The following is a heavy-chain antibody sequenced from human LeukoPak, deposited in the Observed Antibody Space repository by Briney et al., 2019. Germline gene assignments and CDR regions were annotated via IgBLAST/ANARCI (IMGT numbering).Heavy chain of an antibody. J-gene: IGHJ4*02. CDR3: AKRGRITLIVVVTQLDY. CDR2: ISGGGSST. V-gene: IGHV3-23*01. CDR1: GFTLSSYA. Sequence: PGGSLRLSCAASGFTLSSYAMSWVRQAPGKGLEWVSGISGGGSSTYYADSVKGRFTISRYNSKNTLYLQMNSLRAEDTAVYYCAKRGRITLIVVVTQLDYWGQGTLVTVSS. D-gene: IGHD3-22*01.